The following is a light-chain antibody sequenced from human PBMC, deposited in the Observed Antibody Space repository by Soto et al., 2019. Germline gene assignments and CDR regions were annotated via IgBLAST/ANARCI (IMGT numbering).Light chain of an antibody. CDR3: KQYNNWLPT. CDR1: QSVSSN. Sequence: EIVMTQSPATLSVSPGERATLSCRASQSVSSNLAWYQQKPGQAPRLLIYGASTRATGIPARFSGSGSGTEFTLTISSLQSEDFAVYYCKQYNNWLPTFGQVTLLEIK. J-gene: IGKJ5*01. CDR2: GAS. V-gene: IGKV3D-15*01.